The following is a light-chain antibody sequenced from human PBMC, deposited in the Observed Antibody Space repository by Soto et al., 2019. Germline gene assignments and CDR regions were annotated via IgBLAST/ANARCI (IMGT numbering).Light chain of an antibody. CDR3: QQSYSSSPIT. J-gene: IGKJ5*01. Sequence: DIQLTQSPSSLSASVGDRVTMTCRASETISTFLNWYQHKPGKAPKLLISAASRLQSGVPPRFSGSGSGTDFTLTINSLRPEDFASYYCQQSYSSSPITFGPGTRLENK. CDR1: ETISTF. CDR2: AAS. V-gene: IGKV1-39*01.